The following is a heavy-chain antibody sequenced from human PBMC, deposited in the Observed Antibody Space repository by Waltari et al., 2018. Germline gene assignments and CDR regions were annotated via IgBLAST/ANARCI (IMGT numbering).Heavy chain of an antibody. V-gene: IGHV4-38-2*02. CDR3: ARVEVVVVAFDP. J-gene: IGHJ5*02. CDR2: IYHSGST. Sequence: VQLVESGGGLVQPGRSLRLSCTASGFTFGDYAMSWVRQAPGKGLEWIGSIYHSGSTYYNPSLKSRVTISVDTSKNQFSLKLSSVTAADTAVYYCARVEVVVVAFDPWGQGTLVTVSS. CDR1: GFTFGDYA. D-gene: IGHD2-15*01.